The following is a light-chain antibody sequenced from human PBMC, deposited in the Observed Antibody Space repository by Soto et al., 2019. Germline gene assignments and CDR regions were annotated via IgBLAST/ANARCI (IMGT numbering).Light chain of an antibody. Sequence: EIVLTQSPDALSLSPGERVSLSCRASRPVVRQYIAWYHQKPGQAPRLLIYGASSRATGIPDRFSGSGSGTDFTLTISRLEPEDSAVYYCQQHGATFGQGTKVDIK. CDR3: QQHGAT. CDR1: RPVVRQY. V-gene: IGKV3-20*01. CDR2: GAS. J-gene: IGKJ1*01.